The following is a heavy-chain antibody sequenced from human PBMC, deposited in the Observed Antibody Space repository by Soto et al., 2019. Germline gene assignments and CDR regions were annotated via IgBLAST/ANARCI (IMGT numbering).Heavy chain of an antibody. CDR1: GFTFSNAW. D-gene: IGHD5-18*01. Sequence: GGSLRLSCAASGFTFSNAWMNWVRQAPGKGLEWVGRIKSKTDGGTTDYAAPVKGRFTISRDDSKNTLYLQMNSLKTEDTAVYYCTTYTAMATHNYYYYGMDVWGQGTTVTVSS. V-gene: IGHV3-15*07. CDR2: IKSKTDGGTT. J-gene: IGHJ6*02. CDR3: TTYTAMATHNYYYYGMDV.